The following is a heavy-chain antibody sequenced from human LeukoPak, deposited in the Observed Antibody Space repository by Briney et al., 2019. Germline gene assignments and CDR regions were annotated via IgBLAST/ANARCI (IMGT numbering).Heavy chain of an antibody. J-gene: IGHJ5*02. CDR1: GGSISSYY. V-gene: IGHV4-59*12. CDR2: IYYSGST. CDR3: ARGLGGSGWLTPYNWFDP. D-gene: IGHD6-19*01. Sequence: PSETLSLTCTVSGGSISSYYWSWIRQPPGKGLEWIGYIYYSGSTNYKSSLKSRVTISVDTSKNQFSLKLSSVTAADTAVYYCARGLGGSGWLTPYNWFDPWGQGTLVTVSS.